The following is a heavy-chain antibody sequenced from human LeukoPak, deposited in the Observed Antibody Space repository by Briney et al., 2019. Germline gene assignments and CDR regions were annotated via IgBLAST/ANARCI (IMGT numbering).Heavy chain of an antibody. CDR3: AKVSLTAFDI. CDR1: GFTFNSYW. V-gene: IGHV3-7*03. D-gene: IGHD3-10*01. CDR2: IRQDASEK. Sequence: GGSLRLSCAASGFTFNSYWMSWVRQAPGKGLEWVANIRQDASEKYYVDSVKGRFTISRDNSKNTLYLQMNSLRAEDTAVYYCAKVSLTAFDIWGQGTMVTVSS. J-gene: IGHJ3*02.